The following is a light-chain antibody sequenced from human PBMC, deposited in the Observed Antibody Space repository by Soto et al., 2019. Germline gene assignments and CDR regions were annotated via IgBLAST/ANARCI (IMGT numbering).Light chain of an antibody. V-gene: IGKV3-20*01. Sequence: ENVLTQSPGTLSLSPGERATLFCRASQSVSSSSLAWYQQKPGQAPRLLIYGASSRATGIPDRFSGSGSGTDFTLTIRTLEPEDFAVYYCQQYGSSPRTFGQGTKVDIK. J-gene: IGKJ1*01. CDR1: QSVSSSS. CDR2: GAS. CDR3: QQYGSSPRT.